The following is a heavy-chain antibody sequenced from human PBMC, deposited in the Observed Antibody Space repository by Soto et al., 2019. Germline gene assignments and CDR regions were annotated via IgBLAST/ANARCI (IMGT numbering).Heavy chain of an antibody. D-gene: IGHD4-17*01. CDR1: GGSISSYY. J-gene: IGHJ6*02. CDR2: IYYSGST. CDR3: SRVSKTFTVTSTYYFFGMDV. Sequence: PSETLSLTCTVSGGSISSYYWSWIRQPPGKGLEWIGYIYYSGSTNYNPSLKSRVTISVDTSKNQFFLKLSSVTAADTAVYYCSRVSKTFTVTSTYYFFGMDVWGQGTTVTVSS. V-gene: IGHV4-59*01.